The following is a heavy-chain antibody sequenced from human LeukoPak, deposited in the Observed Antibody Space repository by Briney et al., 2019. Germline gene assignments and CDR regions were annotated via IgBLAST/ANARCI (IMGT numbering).Heavy chain of an antibody. D-gene: IGHD6-19*01. Sequence: SVKVSCKASGGTFSSYAISWVRQAPGQGLEWMGGIIPIFGTANYAQEFQGRVTITADESTSTAYMELSSLRSEDTAVYYCARVWGIAVAGSRNWFDPWGQGTLVTVSS. CDR3: ARVWGIAVAGSRNWFDP. CDR1: GGTFSSYA. V-gene: IGHV1-69*13. CDR2: IIPIFGTA. J-gene: IGHJ5*02.